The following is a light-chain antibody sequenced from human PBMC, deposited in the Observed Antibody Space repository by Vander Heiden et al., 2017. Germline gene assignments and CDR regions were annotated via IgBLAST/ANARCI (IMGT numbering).Light chain of an antibody. CDR3: YSAADNAWV. CDR2: KDS. Sequence: SHELTQPSSVSVSPGQTARITCSGDVLAKKYARWFQQKPGQAPVLVIYKDSERPSGIPDRLSGSSSGTTVTLTISGAQVEDEADYYCYSAADNAWVFGGGTKLTVL. V-gene: IGLV3-27*01. CDR1: VLAKKY. J-gene: IGLJ3*02.